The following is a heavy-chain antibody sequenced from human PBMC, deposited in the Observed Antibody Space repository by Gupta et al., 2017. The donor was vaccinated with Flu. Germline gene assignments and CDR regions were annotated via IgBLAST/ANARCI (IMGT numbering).Heavy chain of an antibody. Sequence: EVQLVEAGGGLVKPGGSVSLSCAASGFPLISHSMNWVRQAPGKGLEWVSYISSTSSYIYYADSVKGRFTNSRDNAKNSLYLQMNSLSAVDTTVYYCARGDIRYCTGGSCYVWGQGTLVTVSS. CDR1: GFPLISHS. D-gene: IGHD2-15*01. CDR2: ISSTSSYI. V-gene: IGHV3-21*01. CDR3: ARGDIRYCTGGSCYV. J-gene: IGHJ4*02.